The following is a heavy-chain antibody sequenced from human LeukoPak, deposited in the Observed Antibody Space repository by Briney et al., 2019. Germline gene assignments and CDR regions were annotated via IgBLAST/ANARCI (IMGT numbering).Heavy chain of an antibody. D-gene: IGHD3-22*01. Sequence: PSETLSLTCTVSGGSISSYYWGWIRQPDGKGLEWIGRIYTSGSTNYNTSLKSRVTMSVDTSKNQYSLKLSSVTAADTAVYYCARDSSGYYYEQYWYFDLWGRGTLLTVPS. CDR2: IYTSGST. CDR3: ARDSSGYYYEQYWYFDL. V-gene: IGHV4-4*07. J-gene: IGHJ2*01. CDR1: GGSISSYY.